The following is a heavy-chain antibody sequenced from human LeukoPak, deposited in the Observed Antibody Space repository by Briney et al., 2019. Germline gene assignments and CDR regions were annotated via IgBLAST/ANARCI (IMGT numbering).Heavy chain of an antibody. CDR3: AKDPNLEKEYYYDSSGYYGSYGMDV. V-gene: IGHV3-30*04. CDR2: ISNGGEKT. D-gene: IGHD3-22*01. CDR1: GFTFSSYA. J-gene: IGHJ6*02. Sequence: PGGSLRLSCAASGFTFSSYAMHWVRQGPGRGLEWMAVISNGGEKTHFAESVKGRFTISRDNSKNTLYLQMNSLRAEDTAVYYCAKDPNLEKEYYYDSSGYYGSYGMDVWGQGTTVTVSS.